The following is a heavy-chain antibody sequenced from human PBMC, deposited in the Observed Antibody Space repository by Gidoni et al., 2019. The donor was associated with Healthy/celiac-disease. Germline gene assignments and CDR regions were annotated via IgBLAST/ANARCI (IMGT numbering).Heavy chain of an antibody. J-gene: IGHJ5*02. CDR3: AHRRVVRGPRGVFVWFDP. V-gene: IGHV2-5*02. D-gene: IGHD3-10*01. CDR2: IHWDDDK. CDR1: GFSLSTRGVG. Sequence: QITLKESCPTLVKPTQTLTLTCPFSGFSLSTRGVGVGWIRQPPGKALGCLAPIHWDDDKRYSPSLKSRLTINKDTAKNQVVLTRTNMDPVDTATYYCAHRRVVRGPRGVFVWFDPWGQGTLVTVSS.